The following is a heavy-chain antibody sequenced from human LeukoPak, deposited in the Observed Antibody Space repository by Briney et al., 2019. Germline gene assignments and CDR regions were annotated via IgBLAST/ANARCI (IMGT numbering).Heavy chain of an antibody. CDR1: GFIFSSYA. Sequence: GGSLRLSCAASGFIFSSYAMSWVRQAPGKGLEGVADISDSGGSTYYADSVKGRFTISRHNSNTTLYLQMSSLRAEDTAVYYCAKDRRFLAWPPHWFDPWGQGTLVTVSS. J-gene: IGHJ5*02. V-gene: IGHV3-23*01. CDR2: ISDSGGST. CDR3: AKDRRFLAWPPHWFDP. D-gene: IGHD3-3*01.